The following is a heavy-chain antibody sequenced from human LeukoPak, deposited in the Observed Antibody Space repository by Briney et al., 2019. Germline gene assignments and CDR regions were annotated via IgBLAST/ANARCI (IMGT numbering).Heavy chain of an antibody. CDR2: ISPNSGGT. V-gene: IGHV1-2*02. D-gene: IGHD6-13*01. CDR3: ARHVVAAAGTEVWFDP. J-gene: IGHJ5*02. Sequence: ASVKVSCKASGYTFIDYYMHWVRQAPGQGLEWIGWISPNSGGTKYVQKFQGRVTMTRDTSITTVYMELSGLSFDDTAVYYCARHVVAAAGTEVWFDPWGQGTLVTVSS. CDR1: GYTFIDYY.